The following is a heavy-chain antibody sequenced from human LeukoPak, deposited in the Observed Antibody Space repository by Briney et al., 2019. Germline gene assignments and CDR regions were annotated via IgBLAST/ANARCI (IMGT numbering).Heavy chain of an antibody. J-gene: IGHJ6*03. CDR2: IKSKTDGGTT. CDR1: GFTFSNAW. D-gene: IGHD6-13*01. V-gene: IGHV3-15*01. CDR3: STVSSHGSYYYYYYYMDV. Sequence: GGSLRLSCAASGFTFSNAWWSWFPQAPGKGLKWVGRIKSKTDGGTTDYAAPVKGRFTISRDDSKTTLYLQMNSLKTEDTAVYYCSTVSSHGSYYYYYYYMDVWGKGTTVTVSS.